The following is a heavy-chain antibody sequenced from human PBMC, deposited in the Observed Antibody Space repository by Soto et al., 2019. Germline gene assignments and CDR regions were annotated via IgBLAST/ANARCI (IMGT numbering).Heavy chain of an antibody. CDR3: ARGAYDFWSGYGLDV. CDR1: DGSISSYY. V-gene: IGHV4-59*01. CDR2: IYYSGST. D-gene: IGHD3-3*01. J-gene: IGHJ6*02. Sequence: QVQLQESGPGLVKPSETLSLTCTVSDGSISSYYWSWIRQPPGKGLEWFGYIYYSGSTNYTPSLKSRVTISVDTSKNQFSLKLRSVTAADTAVYYCARGAYDFWSGYGLDVWGQGTTVTVSS.